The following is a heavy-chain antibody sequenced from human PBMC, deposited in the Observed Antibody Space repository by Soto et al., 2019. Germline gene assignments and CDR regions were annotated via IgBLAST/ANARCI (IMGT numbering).Heavy chain of an antibody. V-gene: IGHV3-23*01. CDR3: AKGGEGSCSQTSCLYFSDS. Sequence: EVQLLDSGGGLVQPGGSLRLSGAASGFTFSTFAMSWVRQAPGKGLGWVSTISGSGDSSYYATSVKGRFTISRDNSRNTLDLQMNSLRVEDTAVYYCAKGGEGSCSQTSCLYFSDSWGQGTLVTVSS. CDR1: GFTFSTFA. D-gene: IGHD2-15*01. J-gene: IGHJ4*02. CDR2: ISGSGDSS.